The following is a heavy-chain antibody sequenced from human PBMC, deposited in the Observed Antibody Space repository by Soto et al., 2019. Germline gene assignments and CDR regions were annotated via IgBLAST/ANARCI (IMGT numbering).Heavy chain of an antibody. D-gene: IGHD2-21*02. CDR2: ISYDGSNK. CDR1: GFTFSSYG. CDR3: AKEYCGGDCYSFPGGFDI. V-gene: IGHV3-30*18. J-gene: IGHJ3*02. Sequence: GGSLRLSCAASGFTFSSYGMHWVRQAPGKGLEWVAVISYDGSNKYYADSVKGRFTISRDNSKNTLYLQMNSLRAEDTAVYYCAKEYCGGDCYSFPGGFDIWGQGTMVTVSS.